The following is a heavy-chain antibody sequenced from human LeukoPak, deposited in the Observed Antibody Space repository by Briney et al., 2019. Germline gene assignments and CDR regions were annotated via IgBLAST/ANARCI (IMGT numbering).Heavy chain of an antibody. D-gene: IGHD5-24*01. V-gene: IGHV3-9*01. CDR3: AKDNRDGYNFDAFDI. J-gene: IGHJ3*02. Sequence: GGSLRFSCAASGFTFDDYAMHWVRQAPGKGLEWVSGISWNSGSIGYADSVKGRFTTSRDSAKNPLYLQMNSLRAEDTALYYCAKDNRDGYNFDAFDIWGQGTMVTVSS. CDR2: ISWNSGSI. CDR1: GFTFDDYA.